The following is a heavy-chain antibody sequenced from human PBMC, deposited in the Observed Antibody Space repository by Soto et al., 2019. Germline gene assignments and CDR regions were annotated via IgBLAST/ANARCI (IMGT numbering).Heavy chain of an antibody. Sequence: ASVKVSCKASGYTFTSYYMHWVRQAPGQGLEWMGIINPSGGSTNYAQKFQGRVTITADESTSTAYMELSSLRSEDTAVYYCASELGYSYGYSDDYYYGMDVWGQGTTVTVSS. V-gene: IGHV1-46*01. CDR3: ASELGYSYGYSDDYYYGMDV. D-gene: IGHD5-18*01. CDR1: GYTFTSYY. CDR2: INPSGGST. J-gene: IGHJ6*02.